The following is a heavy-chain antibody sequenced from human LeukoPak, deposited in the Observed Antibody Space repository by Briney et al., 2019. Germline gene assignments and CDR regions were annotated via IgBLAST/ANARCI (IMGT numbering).Heavy chain of an antibody. V-gene: IGHV3-7*01. D-gene: IGHD5-18*01. CDR3: ARDLSGVAGYTYGRGVDY. CDR1: GFTFSSYW. Sequence: GGSLRLSCAASGFTFSSYWMSWVRQAPGKGLEWVANIKKDGSEKYYVDSVKGRFTISRDNAKTSLYLQMNSLRAEDTAVYYCARDLSGVAGYTYGRGVDYWGQGTLVTVSS. CDR2: IKKDGSEK. J-gene: IGHJ4*02.